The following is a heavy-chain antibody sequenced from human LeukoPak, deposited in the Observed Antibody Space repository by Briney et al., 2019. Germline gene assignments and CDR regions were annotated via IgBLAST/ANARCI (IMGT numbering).Heavy chain of an antibody. Sequence: AETLSLTCSVSGGSLSSHYWSWIRQPPGKGLELIGDIHDAGSTFYNPAPRGRVTITYDTYNNQFSLKFTPRTAAATAVYYCARFSSGCSTSSCYLTYWGQGTLVTVS. J-gene: IGHJ4*02. D-gene: IGHD2-2*01. CDR2: IHDAGST. V-gene: IGHV4-59*11. CDR1: GGSLSSHY. CDR3: ARFSSGCSTSSCYLTY.